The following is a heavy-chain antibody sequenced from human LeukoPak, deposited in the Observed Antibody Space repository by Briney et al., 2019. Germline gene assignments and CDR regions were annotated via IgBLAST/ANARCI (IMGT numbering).Heavy chain of an antibody. J-gene: IGHJ4*02. V-gene: IGHV3-33*01. CDR3: ARDWGYCSGGSCPLDY. CDR1: GFTFTTYG. Sequence: GGSLRLSCAASGFTFTTYGMHWVRQAPGKGLEWVAVIWFDVSNKNYADSVKGRFTISRDNSKNTLYLQMNSLRAEDTAVYYCARDWGYCSGGSCPLDYWGQGSLVTVSS. D-gene: IGHD2-15*01. CDR2: IWFDVSNK.